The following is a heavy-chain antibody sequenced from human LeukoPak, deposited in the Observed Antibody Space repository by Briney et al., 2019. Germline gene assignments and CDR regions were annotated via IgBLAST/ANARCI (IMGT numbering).Heavy chain of an antibody. J-gene: IGHJ4*02. CDR2: ISDGGVT. CDR1: GGSISTYY. Sequence: SETLSLTCNVSGGSISTYYWSWIRQPPGKGLEWIGYISDGGVTSYNPSLKWRVTISVDSPKNRFSLRLTSLTAVDTALSYCARHGGTLDYFDYWGPGSLVTVSS. CDR3: ARHGGTLDYFDY. D-gene: IGHD1-26*01. V-gene: IGHV4-59*08.